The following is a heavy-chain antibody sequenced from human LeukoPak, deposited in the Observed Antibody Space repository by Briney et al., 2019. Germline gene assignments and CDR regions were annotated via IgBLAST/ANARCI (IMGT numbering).Heavy chain of an antibody. CDR3: ARGADFWSGYYEYFQH. D-gene: IGHD3-3*01. J-gene: IGHJ1*01. V-gene: IGHV1-69*05. CDR1: GGTFSSYA. Sequence: ASVKVSCKASGGTFSSYAISWVRQAPGQGLEWMGGIIPIFGTANYAQKFQGRVTITTDESTSTAYMELSSLRSEDTAVYYCARGADFWSGYYEYFQHWGQGTLVTVPS. CDR2: IIPIFGTA.